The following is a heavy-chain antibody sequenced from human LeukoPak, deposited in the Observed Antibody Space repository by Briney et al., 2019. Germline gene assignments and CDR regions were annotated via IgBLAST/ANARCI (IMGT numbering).Heavy chain of an antibody. CDR1: NGSISSDY. V-gene: IGHV4-59*01. D-gene: IGHD3-10*01. CDR2: IYYSGST. CDR3: ARLTTRPGGIRPLIMDF. J-gene: IGHJ4*02. Sequence: SETLSLTCTVSNGSISSDYWTWIRQPPGKGLEWIGYIYYSGSTRYNPSLESRATISLDTSRNQFSLKLTSMTAADTAVYYCARLTTRPGGIRPLIMDFWGQGTLVTVSS.